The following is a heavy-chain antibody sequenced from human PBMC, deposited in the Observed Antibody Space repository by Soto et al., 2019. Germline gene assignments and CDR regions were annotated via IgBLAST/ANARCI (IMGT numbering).Heavy chain of an antibody. D-gene: IGHD4-17*01. CDR2: INHSGST. CDR1: GGSFSGYY. Sequence: QVQLQQWGAGLLKPSETLSLTCAVYGGSFSGYYWSWIRQPPGKGLEWIGEINHSGSTNYNPSLKSRVTISVDTSQNQFSLKLSSVTAADPAVYYCATGKRCVPTTVITKYCKDYYYYMYVWGNGTTVTFSS. CDR3: ATGKRCVPTTVITKYCKDYYYYMYV. J-gene: IGHJ6*03. V-gene: IGHV4-34*01.